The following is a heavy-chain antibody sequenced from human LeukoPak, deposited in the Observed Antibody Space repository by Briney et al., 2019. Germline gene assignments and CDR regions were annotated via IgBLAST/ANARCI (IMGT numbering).Heavy chain of an antibody. CDR3: AKVREAWDY. CDR1: GFSVSSNY. J-gene: IGHJ4*02. CDR2: ISGGGETT. V-gene: IGHV3-23*01. D-gene: IGHD5-24*01. Sequence: LAGGSLRLSCAASGFSVSSNYMTWVRQAPGKGQEWVSAISGGGETTYYADSVKGRFTISRDNSESTLYLRMDSLGADDTAVYYCAKVREAWDYWGQGTQVTVSS.